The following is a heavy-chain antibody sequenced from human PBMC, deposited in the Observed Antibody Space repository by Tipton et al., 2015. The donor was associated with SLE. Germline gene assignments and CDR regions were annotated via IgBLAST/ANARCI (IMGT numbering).Heavy chain of an antibody. CDR1: GGSFSGYY. CDR2: INHSEST. D-gene: IGHD6-13*01. V-gene: IGHV4-34*01. CDR3: ARRSAAAGKNWFDP. J-gene: IGHJ5*02. Sequence: TLSLTCAVYGGSFSGYYWSWIRQPPGKGLEWIGEINHSESTNYNPSLKSRVPISVDTSKNQFSLKLSSVTAADTAVYYCARRSAAAGKNWFDPWGQGTLVTVSS.